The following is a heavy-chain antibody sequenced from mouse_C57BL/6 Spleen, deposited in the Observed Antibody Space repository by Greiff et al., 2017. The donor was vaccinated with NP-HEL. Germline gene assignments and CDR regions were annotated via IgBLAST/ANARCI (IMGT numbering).Heavy chain of an antibody. J-gene: IGHJ3*01. CDR2: IYPGSGST. CDR3: ARTGKAWFAY. Sequence: QVQLQQPGAELVKPGASVKMSCKASGYTFTSYWITWVKQRPGQGLEWIGDIYPGSGSTNYNEKFKSKATLTVDTSSSTAYMQRSRLTSEDSAVYCWARTGKAWFAYWGQGTLVTVSA. V-gene: IGHV1-55*01. D-gene: IGHD4-1*01. CDR1: GYTFTSYW.